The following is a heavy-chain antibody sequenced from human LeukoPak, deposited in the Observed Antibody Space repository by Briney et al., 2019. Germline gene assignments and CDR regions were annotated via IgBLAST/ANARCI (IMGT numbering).Heavy chain of an antibody. CDR2: ISTDGSAT. V-gene: IGHV3-74*01. D-gene: IGHD3-16*01. J-gene: IGHJ4*02. CDR1: GFTFSTYW. Sequence: GGSLRLSCAASGFTFSTYWMHWVRRAPGKGLVWVSRISTDGSATSYADSVKGRFTISRDNAKNTLYLQMNSLIAEDTAVYYCARSGGGYFDYWGQGTLVTVSS. CDR3: ARSGGGYFDY.